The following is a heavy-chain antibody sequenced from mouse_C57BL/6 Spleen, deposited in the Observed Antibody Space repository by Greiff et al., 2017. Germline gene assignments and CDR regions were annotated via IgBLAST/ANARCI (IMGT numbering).Heavy chain of an antibody. CDR2: ISSGGDYI. J-gene: IGHJ4*01. Sequence: EVKLQESGEGLVKPGGSLKLSCAASGFTFSSYAMSWVRQTPEKRLEWVAYISSGGDYIYYADTVKGRFTISRDNARNTLYLQMSSLKSEDTAMYYCTRDPGSSYDYAMDYWGQGTSVTVSS. CDR3: TRDPGSSYDYAMDY. D-gene: IGHD1-1*01. CDR1: GFTFSSYA. V-gene: IGHV5-9-1*02.